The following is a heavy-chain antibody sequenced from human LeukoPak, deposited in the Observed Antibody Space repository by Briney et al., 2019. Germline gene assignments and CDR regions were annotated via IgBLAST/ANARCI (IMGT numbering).Heavy chain of an antibody. CDR2: ISSNGGST. Sequence: GGSLRLSCSASGFTFSSYAMHWVRQAPGKGLEYVSAISSNGGSTYYADSVKGRFTISRDNSKNTLYLQMSSLRAEDTAVYYCVKAQGLYTEYSSGWYEFSDNWFDPWGQGTLVTVSS. J-gene: IGHJ5*02. CDR3: VKAQGLYTEYSSGWYEFSDNWFDP. CDR1: GFTFSSYA. D-gene: IGHD6-19*01. V-gene: IGHV3-64D*09.